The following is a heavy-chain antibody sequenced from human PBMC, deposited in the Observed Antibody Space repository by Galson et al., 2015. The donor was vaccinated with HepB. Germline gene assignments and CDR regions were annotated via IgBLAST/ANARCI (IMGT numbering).Heavy chain of an antibody. CDR1: GFTFSSYA. D-gene: IGHD3-10*01. V-gene: IGHV3-30-3*01. J-gene: IGHJ4*02. CDR2: ISYDGSNK. Sequence: SLRLSCAASGFTFSSYAMHWVRQAPGKGLEWVAVISYDGSNKYYAGSVKGRFTISRDNSKNTLYLQMNSLRAEDTAVYYCARDPIPPFTMVREMGFDYWGQGTLVTVSS. CDR3: ARDPIPPFTMVREMGFDY.